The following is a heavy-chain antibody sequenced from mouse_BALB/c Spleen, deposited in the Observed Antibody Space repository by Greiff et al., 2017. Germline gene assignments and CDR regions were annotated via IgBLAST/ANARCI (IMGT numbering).Heavy chain of an antibody. Sequence: VQLKQSGPELVKPGASVKISCKASGYTFTDYYINWVKQKPGQGLEWIGWIYPGSGNTKYDEKFKGKATLTVDTSSSTAYMQLSSLTSEDTAVYFCARRLRQNAMDYWGQGTSVTVSS. CDR1: GYTFTDYY. D-gene: IGHD2-2*01. J-gene: IGHJ4*01. V-gene: IGHV1-84*02. CDR3: ARRLRQNAMDY. CDR2: IYPGSGNT.